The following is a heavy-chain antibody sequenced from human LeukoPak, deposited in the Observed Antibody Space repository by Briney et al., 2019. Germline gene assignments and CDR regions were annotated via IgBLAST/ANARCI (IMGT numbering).Heavy chain of an antibody. CDR2: IYQSGST. D-gene: IGHD6-19*01. CDR3: ARGGSGRPFDY. Sequence: SETLSLTCAVYGGSFSGYYWSWIRQPPGKGLEWIGNIYQSGSTSYNPSLTSRVTISVDSSKNELSLSLNSVTAADTAVYYCARGGSGRPFDYWGQGTLVTVSS. CDR1: GGSFSGYY. V-gene: IGHV4-34*01. J-gene: IGHJ4*02.